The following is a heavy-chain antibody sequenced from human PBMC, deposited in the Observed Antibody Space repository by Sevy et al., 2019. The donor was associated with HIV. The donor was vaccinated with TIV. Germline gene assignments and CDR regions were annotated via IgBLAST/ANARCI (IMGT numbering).Heavy chain of an antibody. CDR1: GFTFSSYW. CDR2: INSDGSST. V-gene: IGHV3-74*01. CDR3: ARGSHHHQGDFWSGYYSLTPYYGMDV. J-gene: IGHJ6*02. Sequence: GGSLRLSCAASGFTFSSYWMHWVRQAPGKGLVWVSRINSDGSSTSYADSVKGRFTISRDNAKNTLYLQMNSLRAEDTAELYCARGSHHHQGDFWSGYYSLTPYYGMDVWGQGTTVTVSS. D-gene: IGHD3-3*01.